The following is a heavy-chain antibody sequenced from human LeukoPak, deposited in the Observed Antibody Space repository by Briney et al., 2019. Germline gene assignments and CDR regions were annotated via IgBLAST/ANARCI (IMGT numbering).Heavy chain of an antibody. Sequence: PSETLSLTCTVSGDSINSNDYYWSWIRQPPGKGLDWIGYIYYSGSTYYNSSLKSRVTMSVDTSKNQFSLKLNSVTAADTAVYYCARGCGYTCTCPLNWGQGILVTVSS. CDR2: IYYSGST. D-gene: IGHD6-13*01. V-gene: IGHV4-30-4*08. J-gene: IGHJ4*02. CDR3: ARGCGYTCTCPLN. CDR1: GDSINSNDYY.